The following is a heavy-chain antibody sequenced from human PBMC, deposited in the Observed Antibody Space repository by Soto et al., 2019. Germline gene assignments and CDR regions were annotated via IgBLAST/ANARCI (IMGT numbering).Heavy chain of an antibody. CDR2: ISGSGGST. CDR1: GFTFSSYA. J-gene: IGHJ4*02. CDR3: AKDHPIPDYDILTRFDY. V-gene: IGHV3-23*01. Sequence: EVQLLESGGGLVQPGGSLRLSCAASGFTFSSYAMSWVRQAPGKGLEWVSAISGSGGSTYYADSVKGRFTISRDNSKNTLYLQMNSLRAEDTAVYYCAKDHPIPDYDILTRFDYWGQGTLVTVSS. D-gene: IGHD3-9*01.